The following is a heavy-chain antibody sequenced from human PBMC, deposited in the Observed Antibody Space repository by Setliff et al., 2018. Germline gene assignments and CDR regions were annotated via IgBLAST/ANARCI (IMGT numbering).Heavy chain of an antibody. Sequence: SETLSLTCTVSGVSISSHYWSWVRQPPGKGLECIGDIYYTGNTNSNPSLKSRVTFSIDTSKNQFSLKLSSVTAADTAVYYCARGATMIVVPDYFDSWGQGTLVTVSS. CDR2: IYYTGNT. CDR1: GVSISSHY. J-gene: IGHJ4*02. V-gene: IGHV4-59*11. D-gene: IGHD3-22*01. CDR3: ARGATMIVVPDYFDS.